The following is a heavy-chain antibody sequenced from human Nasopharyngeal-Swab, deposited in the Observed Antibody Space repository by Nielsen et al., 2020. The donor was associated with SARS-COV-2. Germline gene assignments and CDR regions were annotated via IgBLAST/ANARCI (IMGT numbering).Heavy chain of an antibody. D-gene: IGHD3-3*01. CDR2: IAPDGSHS. Sequence: GESLKISCVASGFSISTSVMHWVRQAPGKGLVGVAHIAPDGSHSTYADSVKGRFTISRDNAKNSLYLQMNSLRAEDTAVYYCARDHDPDYWGQGTLVTVSS. V-gene: IGHV3-74*03. CDR1: GFSISTSV. J-gene: IGHJ4*02. CDR3: ARDHDPDY.